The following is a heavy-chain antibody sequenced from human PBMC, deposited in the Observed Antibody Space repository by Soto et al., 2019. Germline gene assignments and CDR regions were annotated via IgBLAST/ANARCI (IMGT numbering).Heavy chain of an antibody. Sequence: GGSLRRSGAASWFTVSSNYMIWVRQSPGKGLEWVSVIYSGGSTYYADSVKGRFTISRDNSKNTLYLQMNSLRAEDTAVYYCARIRPRIAVAGREFDYWGQGTLVTVSS. CDR2: IYSGGST. V-gene: IGHV3-53*01. CDR1: WFTVSSNY. J-gene: IGHJ4*02. D-gene: IGHD6-19*01. CDR3: ARIRPRIAVAGREFDY.